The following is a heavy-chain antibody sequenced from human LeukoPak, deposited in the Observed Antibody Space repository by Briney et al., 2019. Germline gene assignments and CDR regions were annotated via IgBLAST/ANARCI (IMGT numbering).Heavy chain of an antibody. CDR3: ARSYYDSSGYNYWYFDI. Sequence: ASVKVSCKASGYTFTGYYMHWVRQAPGQGLEWMGWINPNSGGTNYAQKFQGKVTMTRDLSARTVYMELSSLRSEDTAVFYCARSYYDSSGYNYWYFDIWGRGTQVTVSS. J-gene: IGHJ2*01. CDR2: INPNSGGT. D-gene: IGHD3-22*01. CDR1: GYTFTGYY. V-gene: IGHV1-2*02.